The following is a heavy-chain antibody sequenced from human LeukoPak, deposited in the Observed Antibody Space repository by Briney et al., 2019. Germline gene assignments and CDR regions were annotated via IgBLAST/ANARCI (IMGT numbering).Heavy chain of an antibody. Sequence: QTGGSLRLSCAASGFTFSSYAMRWVRQAPGKGLEWVAVISYDGSNKYYADSEKGRFTISRDNSKNTLYLQMNSLRAEDTAVYYCAREGYYYDSSGLNYWGQGTLVTVSS. CDR1: GFTFSSYA. D-gene: IGHD3-22*01. V-gene: IGHV3-30-3*01. CDR3: AREGYYYDSSGLNY. J-gene: IGHJ4*02. CDR2: ISYDGSNK.